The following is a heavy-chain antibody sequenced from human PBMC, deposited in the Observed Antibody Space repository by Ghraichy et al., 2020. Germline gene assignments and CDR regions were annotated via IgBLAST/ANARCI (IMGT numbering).Heavy chain of an antibody. V-gene: IGHV3-64*02. CDR3: ARDCPYSSGWYGGLDY. CDR2: ISSNVGST. Sequence: GGSLRLSCAASGFTFSNYAMHWVRQAPGKGLEYVSGISSNVGSTYYADSVKGRFTISRDNSKNTLYLQMGSLRAEDMAVYYCARDCPYSSGWYGGLDYWGQGTLVTVSS. J-gene: IGHJ4*02. D-gene: IGHD6-19*01. CDR1: GFTFSNYA.